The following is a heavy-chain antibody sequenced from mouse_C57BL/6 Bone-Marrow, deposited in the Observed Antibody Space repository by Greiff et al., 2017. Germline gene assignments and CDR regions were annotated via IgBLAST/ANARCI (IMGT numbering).Heavy chain of an antibody. CDR3: ARGGFAY. V-gene: IGHV1-76*01. CDR2: IYPGSGNT. J-gene: IGHJ3*01. Sequence: VKLMESGAELVRPGASVKLSCKASGYTFTDYYINWVKQRPGQGLEWIAKIYPGSGNTYYNEKFKGKATLTAETSSSTAYMQLSSLTSEDSAVYFCARGGFAYWGQGTLVTVSA. CDR1: GYTFTDYY.